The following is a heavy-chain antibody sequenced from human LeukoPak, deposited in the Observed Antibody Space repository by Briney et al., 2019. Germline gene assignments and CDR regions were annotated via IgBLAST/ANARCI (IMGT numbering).Heavy chain of an antibody. D-gene: IGHD5-24*01. CDR1: GYNFANYW. Sequence: GESLEISCKGSGYNFANYWIGWMRQMPGKGLEWMGIIYPSDSDTRYSPSSQGQVTISVDKSISTAYLQWSGLKASDTAIYYCARRDGYNHVDYWGQGTLVTVSS. CDR3: ARRDGYNHVDY. V-gene: IGHV5-51*01. J-gene: IGHJ4*02. CDR2: IYPSDSDT.